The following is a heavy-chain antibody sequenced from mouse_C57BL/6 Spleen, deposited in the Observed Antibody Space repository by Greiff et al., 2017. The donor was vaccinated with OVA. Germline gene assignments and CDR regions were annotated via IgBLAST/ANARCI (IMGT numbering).Heavy chain of an antibody. V-gene: IGHV1-50*01. Sequence: QVQLQQPGAELVKPGASVKLSCKASGYTFTSYWMQWVKQRPGQGLEWIGEIDPSDSYTNYNQKFKGKATLTVDTSSSTAYMQLSSLTSEDSAVYYCAKGLRSYYFDYWGQGTTLTVSS. CDR3: AKGLRSYYFDY. CDR2: IDPSDSYT. D-gene: IGHD1-1*01. J-gene: IGHJ2*01. CDR1: GYTFTSYW.